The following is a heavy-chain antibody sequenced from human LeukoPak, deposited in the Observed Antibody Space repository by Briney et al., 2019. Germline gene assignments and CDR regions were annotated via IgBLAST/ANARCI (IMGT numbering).Heavy chain of an antibody. J-gene: IGHJ5*01. CDR2: IFEIGKT. Sequence: PSDTLSLTCSVSGGSLNNYYWTWVRQPPGKGLEWVGDIFEIGKTNYYPYLTSRVTVSLETSKHQFPLSLNSVTAADTAVYYCARGMMPDWFDFWGQGTLVTVSS. V-gene: IGHV4-59*07. CDR1: GGSLNNYY. CDR3: ARGMMPDWFDF. D-gene: IGHD2-2*01.